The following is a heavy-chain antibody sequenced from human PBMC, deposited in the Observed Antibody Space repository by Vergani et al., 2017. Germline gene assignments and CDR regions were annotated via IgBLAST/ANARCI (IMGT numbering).Heavy chain of an antibody. CDR2: INHSGST. CDR3: ARAGHMRGKWELPARLRFDP. V-gene: IGHV4-34*01. CDR1: GGSFSGYY. D-gene: IGHD1-26*01. J-gene: IGHJ5*02. Sequence: QVQLQQWGAGLLKPSETLSLTCAVYGGSFSGYYWSWIRQPPGKGLEWIGEINHSGSTNYNPSLKSRVTISVDTSKNQFSLKLSSVTAADTAVYDCARAGHMRGKWELPARLRFDPWGQGTLVTVSS.